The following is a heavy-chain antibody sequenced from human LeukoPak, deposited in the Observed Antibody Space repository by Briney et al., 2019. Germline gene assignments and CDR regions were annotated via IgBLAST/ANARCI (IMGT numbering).Heavy chain of an antibody. CDR1: GFTFSRYG. Sequence: GGSLRLSCAASGFTFSRYGMHWVRQAPGKGLEWVAFIRYDGSNKYYADSVKGRFTISRDNSKNTLHLQMNSLRAEDTALYYCAKDHLTAVTTKHFDCWGQGTLVTVSS. CDR3: AKDHLTAVTTKHFDC. V-gene: IGHV3-30*02. D-gene: IGHD4-17*01. CDR2: IRYDGSNK. J-gene: IGHJ4*02.